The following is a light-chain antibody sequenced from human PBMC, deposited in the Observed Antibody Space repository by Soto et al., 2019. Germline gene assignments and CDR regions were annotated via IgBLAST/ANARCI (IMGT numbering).Light chain of an antibody. J-gene: IGKJ1*01. Sequence: DVVMTQSPLSLPVTLGQPASISCRSSQSLLHSDGKTYLNWFQQRPGQSPRRLIYRVSNRDSGVPDRFSGSGSGSDFTLKISRVEAEDVGVCYCMQGTHWPPWTFGQGTKVEIK. CDR2: RVS. CDR3: MQGTHWPPWT. CDR1: QSLLHSDGKTY. V-gene: IGKV2-30*02.